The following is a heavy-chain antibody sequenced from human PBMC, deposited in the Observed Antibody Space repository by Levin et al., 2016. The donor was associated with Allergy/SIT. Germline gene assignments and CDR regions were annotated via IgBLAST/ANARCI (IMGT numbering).Heavy chain of an antibody. V-gene: IGHV1-2*02. CDR2: INPNSGGT. D-gene: IGHD6-13*01. CDR3: ARTRGSSWSDAFDI. J-gene: IGHJ3*02. Sequence: WVRQAPGQGLEWMGWINPNSGGTNYAQKFQGRVTMTRDTSISTAYMELSRLRSDDTAVYYCARTRGSSWSDAFDIWGQGTMVTVSS.